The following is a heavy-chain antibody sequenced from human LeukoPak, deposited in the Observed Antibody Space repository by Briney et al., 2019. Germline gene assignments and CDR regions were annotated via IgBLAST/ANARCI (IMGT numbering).Heavy chain of an antibody. D-gene: IGHD2-8*02. CDR3: ASTGGWLSPDY. CDR1: GFTFSSYA. CDR2: ITYDGSRK. Sequence: PGGSLRLSCAASGFTFSSYAMLWVRRAPGKGLEWVALITYDGSRKNYADSVKGRFTISRDNSKNTLYLQMNSLRAEDTAVYYCASTGGWLSPDYWGQGTLVTVSS. J-gene: IGHJ4*02. V-gene: IGHV3-30*04.